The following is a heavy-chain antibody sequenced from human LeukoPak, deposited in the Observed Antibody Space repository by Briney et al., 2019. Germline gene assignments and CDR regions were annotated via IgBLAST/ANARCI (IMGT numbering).Heavy chain of an antibody. CDR3: ARDYHLTGDPQNWFDP. J-gene: IGHJ5*02. D-gene: IGHD7-27*01. CDR2: MNPNSGNT. CDR1: GYTFTSFD. V-gene: IGHV1-8*01. Sequence: ASVKVSCKASGYTFTSFDINWVRQATGQGLEWMGWMNPNSGNTGYAQKFQGRVTITADESTSTAYMELSSLRSEDTAVYYCARDYHLTGDPQNWFDPWGQGTLVTVSS.